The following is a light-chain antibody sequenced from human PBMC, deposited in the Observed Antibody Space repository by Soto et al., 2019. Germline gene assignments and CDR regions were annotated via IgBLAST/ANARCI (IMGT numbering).Light chain of an antibody. CDR2: DAS. J-gene: IGKJ4*01. CDR1: QTIDKK. Sequence: DIQLTQSPSMQSASVGDRVTITCRASQTIDKKLAWYQQKPGKAPKLLIYDASSLESGVPSRFSGSGSGTDFALTITSLQAEDFATYYCQQLRMYPSTFGGGTKVDIK. CDR3: QQLRMYPST. V-gene: IGKV1-5*01.